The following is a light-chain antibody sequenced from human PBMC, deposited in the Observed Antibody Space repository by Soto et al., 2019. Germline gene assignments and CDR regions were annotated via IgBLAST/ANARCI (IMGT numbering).Light chain of an antibody. CDR1: QTITNNY. CDR2: GAS. V-gene: IGKV3-20*01. CDR3: QRYGTSPPHT. J-gene: IGKJ2*01. Sequence: EIVLTQSPGTLSLSPGEGATLSCRASQTITNNYLAWYQQKPGQPPRLLISGASSRATGVPDRFSGSGSGTDFTLTISRLESEDFAVYYCQRYGTSPPHTFVLGTKVEIK.